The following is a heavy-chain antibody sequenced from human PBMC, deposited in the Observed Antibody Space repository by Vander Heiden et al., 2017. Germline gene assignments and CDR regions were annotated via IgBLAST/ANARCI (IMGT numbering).Heavy chain of an antibody. D-gene: IGHD5-12*01. V-gene: IGHV3-23*01. J-gene: IGHJ4*02. Sequence: EVQLLESGGGLVQPGGSLRLSCSASGFTFSGYAMGWARQAPGKGLEWVSAISGSGGSTYYADSVKGRFTISRDNSKNTLYLQMNSLRAEDTAVYYCAKGYDYEGGYYFDYWGQGTLVTVSS. CDR2: ISGSGGST. CDR1: GFTFSGYA. CDR3: AKGYDYEGGYYFDY.